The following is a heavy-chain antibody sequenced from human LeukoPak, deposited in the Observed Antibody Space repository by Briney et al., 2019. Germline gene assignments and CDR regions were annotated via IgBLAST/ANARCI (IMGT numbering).Heavy chain of an antibody. D-gene: IGHD3-10*01. J-gene: IGHJ5*02. CDR2: VYHSGDA. CDR1: GGSIRSYY. Sequence: SETLSLTCTVSGGSIRSYYWGWIRQPPGKGLELPGYVYHSGDANYNPSLKSRVIISVDTSKTQFSLKLSSVTAADTAVYYCARDIGVLWFGVPGWFDPWGQGTLVTVSS. CDR3: ARDIGVLWFGVPGWFDP. V-gene: IGHV4-59*01.